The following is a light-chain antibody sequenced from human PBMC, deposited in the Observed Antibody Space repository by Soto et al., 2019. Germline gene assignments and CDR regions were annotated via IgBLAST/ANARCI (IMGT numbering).Light chain of an antibody. CDR3: QQSYSTLLT. CDR2: AAS. V-gene: IGKV1-39*01. CDR1: QSISSY. J-gene: IGKJ4*01. Sequence: DIQMTQSPSSLSASVGDRVTITCRASQSISSYLNWYQQKQGKAPKLLIYAASSLQSGVPSRFSGSGSGTHFTLTISSLQPEDFATYYCQQSYSTLLTFGGGTKVEIK.